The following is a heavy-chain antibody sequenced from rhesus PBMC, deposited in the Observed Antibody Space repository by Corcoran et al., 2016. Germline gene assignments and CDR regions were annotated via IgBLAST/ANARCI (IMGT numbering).Heavy chain of an antibody. CDR3: AAIETVDY. V-gene: IGHV4-160*01. CDR1: GGSISGYH. Sequence: QVPLLESGPGLVKPSETLSLTCAVSGGSISGYHWSWIRQSPGKGLEWIGRIFGLYGKTDYSPSVRSRVTFSRDTSKNQFSLRLTSVTAADTAVYYCAAIETVDYWGQGVLVTVSS. D-gene: IGHD2-15*01. J-gene: IGHJ4*01. CDR2: IFGLYGKT.